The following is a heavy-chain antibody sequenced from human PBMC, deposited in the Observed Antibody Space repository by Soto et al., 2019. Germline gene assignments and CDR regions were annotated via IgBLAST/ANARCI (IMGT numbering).Heavy chain of an antibody. V-gene: IGHV3-23*01. CDR2: LSSTGGST. J-gene: IGHJ6*02. CDR3: AKDQGFLEWIPQGGLDV. CDR1: GFTFRKYV. D-gene: IGHD3-3*01. Sequence: EVQLLESGGGLAQPGGSLRLSCEVSGFTFRKYVMTWVRQAPGKGLEWVSSLSSTGGSTYYADSVKGRFTVSRDNSKNTRFLQMTRLRAEDTAIYYCAKDQGFLEWIPQGGLDVWCPGTTVAVSS.